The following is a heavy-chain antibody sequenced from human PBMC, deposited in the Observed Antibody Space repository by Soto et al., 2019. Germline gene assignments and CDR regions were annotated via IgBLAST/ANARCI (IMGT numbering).Heavy chain of an antibody. CDR1: GYTFTSYD. V-gene: IGHV1-8*01. CDR3: ARDVAAAAP. Sequence: GASVKVSCKASGYTFTSYDINWVRQATGQGLEWMGWMNPNSGNTAYAQKFQGRVTITRDTSASTAYMELSSLRSEDTAVYYCARDVAAAAPWGQGTLVTVSS. CDR2: MNPNSGNT. D-gene: IGHD6-13*01. J-gene: IGHJ5*02.